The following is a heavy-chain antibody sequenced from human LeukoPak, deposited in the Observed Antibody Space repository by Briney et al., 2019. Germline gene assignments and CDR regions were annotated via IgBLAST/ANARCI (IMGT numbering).Heavy chain of an antibody. CDR3: ARMNYVSSGWGAPFDD. V-gene: IGHV3-48*04. Sequence: GGSLRLSCAASGFTFSSYNMNWVRQAPGKGLEWVSYIRPSSSRIDYAASVRGRFTISRDNGKSSLYLQMNSLSTDDTAVYYCARMNYVSSGWGAPFDDWGQGTLVTVSS. D-gene: IGHD1-7*01. J-gene: IGHJ4*02. CDR2: IRPSSSRI. CDR1: GFTFSSYN.